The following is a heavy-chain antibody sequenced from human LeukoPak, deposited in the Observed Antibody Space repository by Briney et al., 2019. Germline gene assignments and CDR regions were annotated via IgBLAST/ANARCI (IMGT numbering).Heavy chain of an antibody. J-gene: IGHJ5*02. Sequence: GGSLRLSCAASGFTFSNYGMHWVRQAPGKGLEWVAFIRYDGSNKYYADSVKGRFTISRDNSKNTLYLQMNSLRAEDTAVYYCAKDLAAGTTGGDWFDPWGQGTLVTVSS. V-gene: IGHV3-30*02. D-gene: IGHD1-7*01. CDR1: GFTFSNYG. CDR3: AKDLAAGTTGGDWFDP. CDR2: IRYDGSNK.